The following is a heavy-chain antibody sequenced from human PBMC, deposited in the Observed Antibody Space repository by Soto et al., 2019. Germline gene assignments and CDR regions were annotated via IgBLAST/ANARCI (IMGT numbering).Heavy chain of an antibody. J-gene: IGHJ4*02. Sequence: QVQLVQSGAEVKKPGASVKVSCKASGYTFTSYGISWVRQAPGQGLEWMGWISAYNGNTNYAQKLQGRATMTTDTSTSRANMELRSLRSDDTAVYYCARDHRTGRWLQFSEGQVYFDYCGQGTLVPVSS. CDR3: ARDHRTGRWLQFSEGQVYFDY. CDR1: GYTFTSYG. D-gene: IGHD5-12*01. V-gene: IGHV1-18*04. CDR2: ISAYNGNT.